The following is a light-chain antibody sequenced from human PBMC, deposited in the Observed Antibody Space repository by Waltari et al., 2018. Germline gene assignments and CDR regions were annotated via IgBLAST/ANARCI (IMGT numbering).Light chain of an antibody. Sequence: EIVLTQSPGTLSLSPGERATLSCRASQSVHKNYLAWYQQRPGQAPRLLIHDASIRATGIPDRFSGSGSEIDFTLTITRLEPGDFAMYYCQQYGTSPYTFGQGTNLEI. CDR3: QQYGTSPYT. CDR1: QSVHKNY. CDR2: DAS. V-gene: IGKV3-20*01. J-gene: IGKJ2*01.